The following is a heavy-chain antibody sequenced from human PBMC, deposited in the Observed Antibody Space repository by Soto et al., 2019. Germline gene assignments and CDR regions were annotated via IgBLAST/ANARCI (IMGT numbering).Heavy chain of an antibody. D-gene: IGHD6-6*01. J-gene: IGHJ5*02. Sequence: GGSLRLSCAASGSTFSSYAMSWVRQAPGKGLEWVSAISGSGGSTYYADSVKGRFTISRDNSKNTLYLQMNSLRAEDTAVYYCAKMRQLVREPHLDPWGQGTLVTVSS. CDR1: GSTFSSYA. V-gene: IGHV3-23*01. CDR3: AKMRQLVREPHLDP. CDR2: ISGSGGST.